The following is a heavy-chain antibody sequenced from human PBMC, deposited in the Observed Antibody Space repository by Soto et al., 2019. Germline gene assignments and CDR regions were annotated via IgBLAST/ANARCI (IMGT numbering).Heavy chain of an antibody. CDR2: VSLYHHST. J-gene: IGHJ4*02. Sequence: ASVKVSCKPSGYTFTDYFIHWVRQAPGQGLEWMGIVSLYHHSTSYAQKFQGRLTVTNDTSTTTVYMELSSLTSEDTAVYWCSRELYSCGGDCPYYMDYWGQGTLVTVSS. CDR3: SRELYSCGGDCPYYMDY. D-gene: IGHD2-21*02. V-gene: IGHV1-46*01. CDR1: GYTFTDYF.